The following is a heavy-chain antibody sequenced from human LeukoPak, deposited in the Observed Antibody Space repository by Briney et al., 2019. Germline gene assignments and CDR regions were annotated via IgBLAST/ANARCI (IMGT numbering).Heavy chain of an antibody. CDR2: FDPEDGET. V-gene: IGHV1-24*01. Sequence: ASVKVSCKASGYTVTKYYIHWVRQAPGKGLEWMGGFDPEDGETIYAQKFQGRVTMTEDTSTDTAYMELSSLRSEDTAVYYYATLGPYEKGYWGQGTLVTVSS. CDR3: ATLGPYEKGY. J-gene: IGHJ4*02. D-gene: IGHD5-12*01. CDR1: GYTVTKYY.